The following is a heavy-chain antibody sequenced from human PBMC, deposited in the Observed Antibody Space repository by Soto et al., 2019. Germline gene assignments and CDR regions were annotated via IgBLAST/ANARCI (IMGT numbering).Heavy chain of an antibody. Sequence: EVQLVESGGGLIQPGGSLTLSCAASGVSVSGDYMTWVRQAPGKGLEWVSVIYVGVTTSYAESVKGRFIVSRDNSKNTLYLHMNSLRVEDTAVYYCARGAGYCTGGSCYGRDGFDPWGQGVLVTVST. J-gene: IGHJ5*02. D-gene: IGHD2-15*01. CDR3: ARGAGYCTGGSCYGRDGFDP. CDR1: GVSVSGDY. CDR2: IYVGVTT. V-gene: IGHV3-53*01.